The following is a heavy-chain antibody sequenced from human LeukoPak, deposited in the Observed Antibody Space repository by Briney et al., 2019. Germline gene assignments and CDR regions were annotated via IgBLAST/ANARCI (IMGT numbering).Heavy chain of an antibody. D-gene: IGHD3-22*01. Sequence: GGSLRLSCAASGFTFSSYAMSWVRQAPGKGLEWVSAISGSGGSTYYADSVKGRFTISRDNSKNTLYLQMNSLRAEDTAVYYCARRDYYDSSGYFDYWGQGTLVTVSS. CDR3: ARRDYYDSSGYFDY. J-gene: IGHJ4*02. V-gene: IGHV3-23*01. CDR2: ISGSGGST. CDR1: GFTFSSYA.